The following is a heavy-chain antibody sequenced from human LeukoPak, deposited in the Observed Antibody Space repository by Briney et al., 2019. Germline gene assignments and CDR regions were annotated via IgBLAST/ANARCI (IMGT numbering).Heavy chain of an antibody. J-gene: IGHJ5*02. CDR1: GGSVSSGLNK. V-gene: IGHV4-61*01. CDR2: ISYSGSA. CDR3: AREAECSGGSCYSYGWFDP. D-gene: IGHD2-15*01. Sequence: SESLSLTCTVSGGSVSSGLNKWSWIRQPPGKELEWIGDISYSGSASYNPSLRSRVTISLDTSTNQFSLTLGSVTAADTAVYYCAREAECSGGSCYSYGWFDPWGQGTQVIVSS.